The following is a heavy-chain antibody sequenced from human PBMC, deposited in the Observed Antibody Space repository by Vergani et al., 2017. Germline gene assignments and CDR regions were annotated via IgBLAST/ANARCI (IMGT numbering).Heavy chain of an antibody. CDR1: GYTFTSYY. V-gene: IGHV1-2*02. CDR3: ARGLGAYYGSGSYYTPYDAFDI. D-gene: IGHD3-10*01. Sequence: QVQLVQSGAEVKKPGASVKVSCKASGYTFTSYYMHWVRQAPGQGLEWMGWINPNSGGTNYAQKFQGRVTMTRDTSISTAYMELSRLRSDDTAVYYCARGLGAYYGSGSYYTPYDAFDIWGQGTMVTVSS. J-gene: IGHJ3*02. CDR2: INPNSGGT.